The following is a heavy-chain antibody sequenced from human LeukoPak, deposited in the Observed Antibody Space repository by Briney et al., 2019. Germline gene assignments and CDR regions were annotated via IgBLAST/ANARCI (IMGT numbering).Heavy chain of an antibody. CDR2: IYHSGST. V-gene: IGHV4-38-2*02. J-gene: IGHJ4*02. CDR3: ARGATYYDFWSGYYFDY. D-gene: IGHD3-3*01. Sequence: SETLSLTCTVSGYSISSGYYWGWIRQPPGKGLEWIGSIYHSGSTYYNPSLKSRVTISVDTSKNQFSLKLSSVTAADTAVYYCARGATYYDFWSGYYFDYWGQGTLVTVSP. CDR1: GYSISSGYY.